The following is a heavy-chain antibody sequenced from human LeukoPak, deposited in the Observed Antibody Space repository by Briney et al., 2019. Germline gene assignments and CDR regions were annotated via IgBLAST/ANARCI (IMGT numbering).Heavy chain of an antibody. CDR1: GFTFSNAY. D-gene: IGHD1-20*01. CDR2: ISSDSTSFK. Sequence: PGGSLRLSCAASGFTFSNAYMNWVRQAPGKGLEWVSTISSDSTSFKYYAHSVQGRFTISRDNAQNSLYLQMNSLRAEDTAVYYCARGTNWSPLDFDYWGQGSLVTVSS. V-gene: IGHV3-21*04. J-gene: IGHJ4*02. CDR3: ARGTNWSPLDFDY.